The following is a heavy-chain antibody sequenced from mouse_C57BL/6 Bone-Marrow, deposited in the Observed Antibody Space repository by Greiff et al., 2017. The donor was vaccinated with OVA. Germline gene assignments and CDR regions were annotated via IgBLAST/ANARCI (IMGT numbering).Heavy chain of an antibody. CDR3: TTDGYDRFAY. J-gene: IGHJ3*01. CDR2: IDPENGDT. V-gene: IGHV14-4*01. CDR1: GFNIKDDY. Sequence: VQLQQSGAELVRPGASVKLSCTASGFNIKDDYMHWVKQRPGQGLEWIGWIDPENGDTEYASKFQGKATITADTSSNTAYLQLSSLTSEDTAVYYCTTDGYDRFAYWGQGTLVTVSA. D-gene: IGHD2-2*01.